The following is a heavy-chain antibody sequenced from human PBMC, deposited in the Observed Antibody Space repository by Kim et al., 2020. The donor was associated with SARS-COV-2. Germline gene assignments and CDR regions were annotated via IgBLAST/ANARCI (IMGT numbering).Heavy chain of an antibody. CDR3: ARVGIVATSDAFDI. CDR1: GGSFSGYY. V-gene: IGHV4-34*01. Sequence: SETLSLTCAVYGGSFSGYYWSWIRQPPGKGLEWIGEINHSGSTNYNPSLKSRVTISVDTSKNQFSLKLSSVTAADTAVYYCARVGIVATSDAFDIWGQGTMVTVSS. CDR2: INHSGST. D-gene: IGHD5-12*01. J-gene: IGHJ3*02.